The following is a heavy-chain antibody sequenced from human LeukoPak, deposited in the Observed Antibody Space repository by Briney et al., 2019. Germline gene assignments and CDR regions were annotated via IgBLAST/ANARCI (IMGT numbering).Heavy chain of an antibody. CDR3: ARMDTSGYSEYFQH. CDR2: INPSGGST. V-gene: IGHV1-46*01. Sequence: ASVKVSCKASGYTFISYYIHWVRQAPGQGLEWMGIINPSGGSTSYAQKFQGRVTMTRDTSTSTVYMEVSSLRSEDTAVYYRARMDTSGYSEYFQHWGQGTLVTVSS. CDR1: GYTFISYY. J-gene: IGHJ1*01. D-gene: IGHD3-22*01.